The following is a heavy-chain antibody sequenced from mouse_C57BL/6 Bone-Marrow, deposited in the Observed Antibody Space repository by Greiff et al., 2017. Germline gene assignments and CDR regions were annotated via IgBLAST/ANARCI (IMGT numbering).Heavy chain of an antibody. CDR2: IYPRSGNT. CDR3: ARRNLGAGFAY. CDR1: GYTFTSYG. D-gene: IGHD4-1*01. J-gene: IGHJ3*01. Sequence: QVQLKQSGAELARPGASVKLSCKASGYTFTSYGISWVKQRTGQGLEWIGEIYPRSGNTYYNEKFKGKATLTADKSSSTAYMELRSLTSEDSAFYFCARRNLGAGFAYWGQGTLVTVSA. V-gene: IGHV1-81*01.